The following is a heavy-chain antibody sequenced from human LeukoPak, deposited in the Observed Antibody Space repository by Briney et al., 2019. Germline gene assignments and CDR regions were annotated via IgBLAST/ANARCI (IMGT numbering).Heavy chain of an antibody. CDR1: GDSVTSSSYH. CDR2: VYYSGNT. V-gene: IGHV4-39*01. D-gene: IGHD3-10*01. CDR3: ARLSGGNPGNF. Sequence: SETLSLTCSVSGDSVTSSSYHWGWIRQPPGEGLEWIGTVYYSGNTYYNPSLKTRLTLSIDASKNQVSLRLSTVTATDSAVYYCARLSGGNPGNFWGQGTLVTVPS. J-gene: IGHJ4*02.